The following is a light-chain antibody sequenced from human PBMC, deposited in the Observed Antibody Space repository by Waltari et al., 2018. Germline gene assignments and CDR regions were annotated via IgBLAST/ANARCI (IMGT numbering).Light chain of an antibody. CDR2: KAS. CDR1: QSISSW. CDR3: QQYNSYSRT. V-gene: IGKV1-5*03. J-gene: IGKJ1*01. Sequence: DIQMTQSPSTLSASVGDRVTITCRASQSISSWLAWYQQKPGKAPKLLIYKASSLESGVPSRFSGSGSGTEFTLTISSLQPDDFATYYCQQYNSYSRTFGQGIKVEIK.